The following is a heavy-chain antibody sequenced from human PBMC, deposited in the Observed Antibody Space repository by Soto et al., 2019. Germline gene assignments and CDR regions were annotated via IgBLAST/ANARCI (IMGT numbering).Heavy chain of an antibody. V-gene: IGHV4-59*01. CDR3: ARAVYGGGFDC. CDR2: IYSSGST. J-gene: IGHJ4*02. CDR1: GGSISSYY. D-gene: IGHD3-10*02. Sequence: PSETLSLTCTVSGGSISSYYWSWIRQPPGKGLEWIGYIYSSGSTNYNPSLKSRVTISLDTSKNQFSLKLNSVTAADTAVYFCARAVYGGGFDCWGQGTLVTVSS.